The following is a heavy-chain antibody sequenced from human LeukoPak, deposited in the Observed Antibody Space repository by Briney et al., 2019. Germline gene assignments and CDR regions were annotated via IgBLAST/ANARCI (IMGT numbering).Heavy chain of an antibody. CDR2: IYSGGIT. CDR1: GFTVSTSY. D-gene: IGHD2-21*01. CDR3: ARHSGGDSCGYYFDY. V-gene: IGHV3-66*04. Sequence: TGGSLRLSCAASGFTVSTSYMSWVRQAPGKGLEWVSVIYSGGITYYAASVKGRFTISRDNSKNTLSLQMNSLRAEDTAVYYCARHSGGDSCGYYFDYWGQGTLVTVSS. J-gene: IGHJ4*02.